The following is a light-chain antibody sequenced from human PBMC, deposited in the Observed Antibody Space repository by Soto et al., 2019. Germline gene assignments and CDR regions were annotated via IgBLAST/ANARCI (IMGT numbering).Light chain of an antibody. CDR3: QRYYNAPFT. V-gene: IGKV1-27*01. CDR2: AAS. CDR1: QGIKNY. Sequence: DIQVTQHPSSLSASVGDRVTITCRASQGIKNYLAWYQQKPGEIPKLLIYAASTLESGIPPRFSGSGSGTDFTLTINNLQPEDVATCYCQRYYNAPFTFGGGTKVEIK. J-gene: IGKJ4*01.